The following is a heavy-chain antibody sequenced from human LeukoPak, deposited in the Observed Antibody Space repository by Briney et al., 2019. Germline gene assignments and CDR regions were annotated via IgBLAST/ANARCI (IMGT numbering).Heavy chain of an antibody. D-gene: IGHD6-19*01. CDR2: ISGSGGST. V-gene: IGHV3-23*01. CDR1: GFSFTNYW. CDR3: AKDRWQGIAVAGSGY. Sequence: PGGSLRLSCAASGFSFTNYWMHWVRQAPGKGLEWVSAISGSGGSTYYADSVKGRFTISRDNSKNTLYLQMNSLRAEDTAVYYCAKDRWQGIAVAGSGYWGQGTLVTVSS. J-gene: IGHJ4*02.